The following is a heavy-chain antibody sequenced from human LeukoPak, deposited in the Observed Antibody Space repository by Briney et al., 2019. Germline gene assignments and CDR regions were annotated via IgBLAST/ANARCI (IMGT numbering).Heavy chain of an antibody. Sequence: PGGSLRLSCAASGFTFSSYWTSWVRQAPGKGLEWVANIKQDGSEKYYVDSVKGRFTISRDNAKNSLYLQMNSLRAEDTAVYYCARTETLWFGELFPDYWGQGTLVTVSS. D-gene: IGHD3-10*01. CDR1: GFTFSSYW. CDR2: IKQDGSEK. V-gene: IGHV3-7*01. CDR3: ARTETLWFGELFPDY. J-gene: IGHJ4*02.